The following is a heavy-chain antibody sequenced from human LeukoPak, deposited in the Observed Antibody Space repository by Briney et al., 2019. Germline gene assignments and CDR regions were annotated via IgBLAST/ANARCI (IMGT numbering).Heavy chain of an antibody. CDR2: ISVYNGDT. Sequence: GASVRVSCMASGYTFTTYGISWVRQAPGQGLEWMGWISVYNGDTNYAQKLQGRVTMTTDTSTSTAYMELRSLRSDDTAVYYCAREYGEGATDYWGQGTLVTVSS. CDR3: AREYGEGATDY. D-gene: IGHD1-26*01. CDR1: GYTFTTYG. V-gene: IGHV1-18*01. J-gene: IGHJ4*02.